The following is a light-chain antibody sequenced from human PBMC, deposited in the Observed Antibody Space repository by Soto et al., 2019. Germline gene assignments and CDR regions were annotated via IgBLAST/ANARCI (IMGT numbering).Light chain of an antibody. V-gene: IGKV3-20*01. CDR1: QSVSSSY. Sequence: EIVLTQSPGTLSLSPEERATLSCRASQSVSSSYLAWYQQKPGQAPRLLIYGASSRATGIPDRFSVSASGTDFTLTISRLEPEDFAVYYCQHYGTSALFGPGTKVDIK. J-gene: IGKJ3*01. CDR2: GAS. CDR3: QHYGTSAL.